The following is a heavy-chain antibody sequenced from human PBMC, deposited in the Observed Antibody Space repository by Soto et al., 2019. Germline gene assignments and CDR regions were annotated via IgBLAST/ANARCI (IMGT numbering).Heavy chain of an antibody. CDR2: ISGSGGST. D-gene: IGHD2-15*01. Sequence: GGSLRLSCAASGFTFSSYAMSWVRQAPGKGLEWVSAISGSGGSTYYADSVKGRFTISRDNSKNTLYLQMNSLRAEDTAVYYCAKDIVVVVAATEIKNYYYYGMDVWGQGTTVTVSS. CDR3: AKDIVVVVAATEIKNYYYYGMDV. V-gene: IGHV3-23*01. CDR1: GFTFSSYA. J-gene: IGHJ6*02.